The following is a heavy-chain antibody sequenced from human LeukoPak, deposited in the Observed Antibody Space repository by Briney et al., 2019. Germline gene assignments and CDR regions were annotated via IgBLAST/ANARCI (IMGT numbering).Heavy chain of an antibody. D-gene: IGHD4-23*01. CDR2: ISNRGIII. Sequence: GGSLRLSCAASGFNFSATYMTWIRQAPGKGLEWVSYISNRGIIINYADSVKGRFTISKDDAKSSLYLHMNNLRTEDTALYYCASGGDYVGIAATFRYWGQGSLVTVSS. CDR3: ASGGDYVGIAATFRY. J-gene: IGHJ4*02. CDR1: GFNFSATY. V-gene: IGHV3-11*01.